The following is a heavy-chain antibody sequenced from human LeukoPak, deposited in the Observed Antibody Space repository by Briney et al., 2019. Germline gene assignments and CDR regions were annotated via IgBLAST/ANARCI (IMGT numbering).Heavy chain of an antibody. CDR3: AKGEAAAGGY. V-gene: IGHV3-7*01. CDR2: IKHDGSEK. Sequence: GGSLRLSCAASGLTLSRYWMSWVRQAPGKGLEWVANIKHDGSEKYYVDSVKGRFTISRDNAKNSLYLQMNSLRAEGTAVYYCAKGEAAAGGYWGQGTLVTVSS. CDR1: GLTLSRYW. J-gene: IGHJ4*02. D-gene: IGHD6-13*01.